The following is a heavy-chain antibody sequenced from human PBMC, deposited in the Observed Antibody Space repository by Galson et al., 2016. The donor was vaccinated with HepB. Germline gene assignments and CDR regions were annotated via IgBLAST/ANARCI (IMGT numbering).Heavy chain of an antibody. CDR1: GFTFSSYA. CDR2: ISGSGGST. D-gene: IGHD3-10*01. V-gene: IGHV3-23*01. J-gene: IGHJ6*02. CDR3: VRGEVRGLYCCGLDV. Sequence: SLRLSCAASGFTFSSYAMSWVRQAPGEGLEWISGISGSGGSTFYADSVKGRFTISRDKSKNTLYLQMNGLRDEDTAVHYCVRGEVRGLYCCGLDVWGQGTTVTVSS.